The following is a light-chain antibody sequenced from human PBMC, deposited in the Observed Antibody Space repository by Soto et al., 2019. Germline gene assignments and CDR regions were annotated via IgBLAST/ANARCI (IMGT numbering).Light chain of an antibody. V-gene: IGLV1-51*01. CDR3: AAWDNNLSAVV. J-gene: IGLJ2*01. Sequence: QSVLTQPPSVSAAPGQKVTISCSGSNSNIGNNYVSWYQQLPGAAPKLLIYDTYKRPSGIPDRFSGSKSGASATLDIAGIQTGDEADYHCAAWDNNLSAVVFGGGTKLTVL. CDR2: DTY. CDR1: NSNIGNNY.